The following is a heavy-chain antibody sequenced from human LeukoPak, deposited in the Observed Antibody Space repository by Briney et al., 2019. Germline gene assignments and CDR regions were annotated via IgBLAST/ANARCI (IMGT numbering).Heavy chain of an antibody. J-gene: IGHJ3*02. Sequence: SQTLSLTCTVSGGSISSGSYYWSWIRQPAGKGLEWIGRIYTSGSTNYNPSLKSRVTISVDTSKNQFSLKLTSVTAADTAVYYCARGGNLHDAFDIWGQGTMVTVSS. D-gene: IGHD6-25*01. V-gene: IGHV4-61*02. CDR3: ARGGNLHDAFDI. CDR2: IYTSGST. CDR1: GGSISSGSYY.